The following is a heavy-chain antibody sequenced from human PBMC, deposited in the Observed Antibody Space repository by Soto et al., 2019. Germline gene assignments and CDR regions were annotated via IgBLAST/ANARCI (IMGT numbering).Heavy chain of an antibody. CDR2: IHSSGSI. CDR3: ARDLDGLHDDTSGPFPRPG. V-gene: IGHV4-30-4*01. J-gene: IGHJ1*01. CDR1: GGSISSDDYY. Sequence: SETLSLTCTVSGGSISSDDYYWSWIRQAPGRGLEWIGYIHSSGSIYYNPSLKSRATMSIDTAGNQFSLKVSSVTVADTAVYYCARDLDGLHDDTSGPFPRPGWGQGTLGTVS. D-gene: IGHD3-22*01.